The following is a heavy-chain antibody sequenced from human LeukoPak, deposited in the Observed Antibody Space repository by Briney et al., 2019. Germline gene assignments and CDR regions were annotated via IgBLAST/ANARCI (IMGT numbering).Heavy chain of an antibody. J-gene: IGHJ6*03. D-gene: IGHD3-3*01. Sequence: PSETLSLTCTVSGGSISSSSYYWGWIRQPPGKGLEWIGSIYYSGSTYYNPSLKSRVTISVDTSKNQFSLKLSSVTAADTAVYYCARVPYYDFWSGYYTSNTYYYYYMDVWGKGTTVTVSS. CDR3: ARVPYYDFWSGYYTSNTYYYYYMDV. V-gene: IGHV4-39*07. CDR1: GGSISSSSYY. CDR2: IYYSGST.